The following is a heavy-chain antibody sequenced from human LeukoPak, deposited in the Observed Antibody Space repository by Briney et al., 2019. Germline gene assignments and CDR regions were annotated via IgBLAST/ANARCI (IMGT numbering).Heavy chain of an antibody. CDR3: AASPVGSDAFDY. D-gene: IGHD1-26*01. CDR2: IYSSGSA. Sequence: SETPSLTCTVSSGSISSHYWSWIRQPPGKGLEWMGYIYSSGSANYNPSLKSRVTVSADTSRNQFSLKLSSVTAADTAVYYCAASPVGSDAFDYWGQGTLVIVSS. J-gene: IGHJ4*02. CDR1: SGSISSHY. V-gene: IGHV4-59*11.